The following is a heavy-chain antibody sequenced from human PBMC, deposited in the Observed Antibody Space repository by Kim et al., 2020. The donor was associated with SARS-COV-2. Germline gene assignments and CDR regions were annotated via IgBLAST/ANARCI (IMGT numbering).Heavy chain of an antibody. Sequence: SETLSLTCTVSGGSISSSSYYWGWIRQPPGKGLEWIGSIYYSGSTYYNPSLKSRVTISVDTSKNQFSLKLSSVTAADTAVYYCAREGARQHLSCDYWGQGTLVTVSS. D-gene: IGHD2-2*01. V-gene: IGHV4-39*02. CDR1: GGSISSSSYY. CDR2: IYYSGST. CDR3: AREGARQHLSCDY. J-gene: IGHJ4*02.